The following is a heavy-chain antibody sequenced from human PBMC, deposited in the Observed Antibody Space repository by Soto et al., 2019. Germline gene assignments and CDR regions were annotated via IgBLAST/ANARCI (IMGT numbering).Heavy chain of an antibody. CDR1: GYSFTCYA. Sequence: ASVKVSCKGSGYSFTCYALHWVRPAPGQSLEWMGWLDAGNGDPQYSQKFHGRANINTDTSASTAYLEINRLRSEDTAVYYCARDYDYVWGSYRLDHYYCGMDVGGQGTTVTVSS. V-gene: IGHV1-3*01. CDR2: LDAGNGDP. D-gene: IGHD3-16*02. CDR3: ARDYDYVWGSYRLDHYYCGMDV. J-gene: IGHJ6*02.